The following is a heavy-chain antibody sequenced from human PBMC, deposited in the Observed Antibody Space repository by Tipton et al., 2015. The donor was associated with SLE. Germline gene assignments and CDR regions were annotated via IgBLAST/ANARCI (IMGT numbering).Heavy chain of an antibody. CDR1: GGSISSSSYY. CDR3: ARGIVVVPRAFDY. V-gene: IGHV4-39*07. CDR2: INHSGST. J-gene: IGHJ4*02. Sequence: TLSLTCTVSGGSISSSSYYWSWIRQPPGKGLEWIGEINHSGSTNYNPSLKSRVTISVDTSKNQFSLKLSSVTAADTAVYYCARGIVVVPRAFDYWGQGTLVTVSS. D-gene: IGHD3-22*01.